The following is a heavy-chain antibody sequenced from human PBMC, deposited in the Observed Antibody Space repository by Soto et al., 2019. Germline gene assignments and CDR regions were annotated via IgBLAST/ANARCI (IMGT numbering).Heavy chain of an antibody. J-gene: IGHJ3*02. Sequence: GGSLRLSCAASGFTFSSYVMHWVRQAPGKGLEWVAVIWNDGKNKYYADSVKGRFTISRDNSKSTLDLQMNSLRVEDTAVYYCASDKGANAPIDMWGQGTMVTVSS. CDR3: ASDKGANAPIDM. V-gene: IGHV3-33*01. CDR2: IWNDGKNK. CDR1: GFTFSSYV.